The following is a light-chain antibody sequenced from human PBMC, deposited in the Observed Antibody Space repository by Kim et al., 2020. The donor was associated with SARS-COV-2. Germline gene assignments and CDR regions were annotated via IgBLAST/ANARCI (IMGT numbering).Light chain of an antibody. J-gene: IGLJ2*01. CDR2: QDS. Sequence: VSPGQTASITCSGDKLGDKYACWYQQKPGQSPVLVIYQDSKRPSGIPERFSGSNSGNTATLTISETQAMDEADYYCQAWDSSTVVFGGGTQLTVL. V-gene: IGLV3-1*01. CDR3: QAWDSSTVV. CDR1: KLGDKY.